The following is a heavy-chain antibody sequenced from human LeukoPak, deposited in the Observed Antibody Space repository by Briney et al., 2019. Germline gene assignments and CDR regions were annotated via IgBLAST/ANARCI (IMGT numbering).Heavy chain of an antibody. J-gene: IGHJ4*02. D-gene: IGHD3-10*01. CDR1: GLTFISYA. Sequence: PGGSLRLSCAASGLTFISYAMSWGRQAPGKGLEWVSAISGSGGNTYNADSVKGRFTISRDNSKNTLYLQMNSLRAEDTAVYYCAKERWFGETNLYYFDYWGQGSLVTVSS. CDR3: AKERWFGETNLYYFDY. CDR2: ISGSGGNT. V-gene: IGHV3-23*01.